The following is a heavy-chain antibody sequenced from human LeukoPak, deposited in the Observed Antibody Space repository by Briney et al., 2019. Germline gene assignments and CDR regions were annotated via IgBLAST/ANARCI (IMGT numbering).Heavy chain of an antibody. CDR1: GFTFSGSA. CDR3: ARGTLKAAATDFDY. Sequence: GGSLRLSCAASGFTFSGSAMSWVRQAPGEGLEWVSLISYSGANSYYTDSVRGRFTISRDNAKNSLYLQMNSLRAEDTALYYCARGTLKAAATDFDYWGQGTLVTVSS. D-gene: IGHD6-13*01. CDR2: ISYSGANS. V-gene: IGHV3-23*01. J-gene: IGHJ4*02.